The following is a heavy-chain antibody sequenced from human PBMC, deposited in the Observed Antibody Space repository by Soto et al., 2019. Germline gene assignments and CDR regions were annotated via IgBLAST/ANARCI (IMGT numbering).Heavy chain of an antibody. CDR1: GFTFSSYA. D-gene: IGHD2-21*02. V-gene: IGHV3-30*18. J-gene: IGHJ3*02. CDR2: ISYDGSNK. CDR3: AKDSPPIVVVTATSIWDAFDI. Sequence: VQLLESGGGLVQPGGSLRLSCAASGFTFSSYAMSWVRQAPGKGLEWVAVISYDGSNKYYADSVKGRFTISRDNSKNTLYLQMNSLRAEDTAVYYCAKDSPPIVVVTATSIWDAFDIWGQGTMVTVSS.